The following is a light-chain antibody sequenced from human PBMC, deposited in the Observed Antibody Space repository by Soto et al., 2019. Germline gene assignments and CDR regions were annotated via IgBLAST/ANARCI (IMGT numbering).Light chain of an antibody. CDR3: QQYGTSEII. CDR2: GAS. Sequence: EIVGKESISPLSVSPGERATLSCRASQSVSSSYLAWYQQKPGQAPRLLIYGASSRATGIPDRFSGSGSGTDFTLTISRLETEDFAVFYCQQYGTSEIIFGQGTRLEIK. J-gene: IGKJ5*01. CDR1: QSVSSSY. V-gene: IGKV3-20*01.